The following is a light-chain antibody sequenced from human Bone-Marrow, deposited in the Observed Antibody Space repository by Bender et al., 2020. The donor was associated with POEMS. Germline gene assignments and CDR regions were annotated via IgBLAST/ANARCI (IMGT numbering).Light chain of an antibody. V-gene: IGLV2-14*03. Sequence: QSALTQPASVSGSPGQSITISCTGTSSDVGGYKFVSWYQQHPGKVPKLVIYDVNNRPSGVSNRFSGSKSGNTASLTISGLQTEDEAHYYCCSYAENNFFVFGGGTRLTVL. CDR3: CSYAENNFFV. CDR1: SSDVGGYKF. CDR2: DVN. J-gene: IGLJ3*02.